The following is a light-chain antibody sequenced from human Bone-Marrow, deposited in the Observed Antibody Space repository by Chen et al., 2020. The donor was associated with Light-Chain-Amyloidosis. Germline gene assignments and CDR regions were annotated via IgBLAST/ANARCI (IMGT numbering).Light chain of an antibody. CDR3: QSADSSGTYEVI. Sequence: SYELTPPPSVSVSPGQTARITCSGDDLPTKYAYWYQQKPGQAPVLVIHRDTERPSGISERFSGSSSGTTATLTIRGVQAEDEADYHCQSADSSGTYEVIFGGGTKLTVL. CDR1: DLPTKY. V-gene: IGLV3-25*03. J-gene: IGLJ2*01. CDR2: RDT.